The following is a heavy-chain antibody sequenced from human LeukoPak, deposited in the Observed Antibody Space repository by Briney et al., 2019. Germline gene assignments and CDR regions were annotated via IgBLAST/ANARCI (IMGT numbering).Heavy chain of an antibody. CDR2: ISGRGDTT. CDR1: GFTFSNYA. J-gene: IGHJ4*02. CDR3: AKDRVYYFDSSGYSCDY. V-gene: IGHV3-23*01. Sequence: GGSLRLSCAASGFTFSNYAMSWVRQAPGKGLEWVSGISGRGDTTYYADSVKGRFTISRDNSKNTLYLQMNSLRTEDTAVYYCAKDRVYYFDSSGYSCDYWGQGSLVTVSS. D-gene: IGHD3-22*01.